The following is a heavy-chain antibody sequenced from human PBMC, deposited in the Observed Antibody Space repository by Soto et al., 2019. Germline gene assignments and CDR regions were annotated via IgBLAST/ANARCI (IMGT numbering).Heavy chain of an antibody. Sequence: SETLSLTCTVSGGSISSYYWSWIRQPPGKGLEWIGYIYYSGSTNYNPSLKSRVTISVDTSKNQFSLKLSSVTAADTAVYYCARHGLVVPAAPPYYFDYWGQGTLVTVSS. D-gene: IGHD2-2*01. CDR1: GGSISSYY. CDR2: IYYSGST. V-gene: IGHV4-59*08. J-gene: IGHJ4*02. CDR3: ARHGLVVPAAPPYYFDY.